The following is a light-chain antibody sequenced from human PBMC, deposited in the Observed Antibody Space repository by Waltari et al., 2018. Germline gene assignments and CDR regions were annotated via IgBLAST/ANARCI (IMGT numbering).Light chain of an antibody. CDR3: QHYGGSPWT. Sequence: IVLTQSPGTLSLSPGEGATLPCRASQSISTNFLAWYQQRRGQAPRLLIYGASSRATGIPDRFSGSGSATDFTLTINRLEPEDFAVYYCQHYGGSPWTFGQGTKVEIK. CDR1: QSISTNF. J-gene: IGKJ1*01. CDR2: GAS. V-gene: IGKV3-20*01.